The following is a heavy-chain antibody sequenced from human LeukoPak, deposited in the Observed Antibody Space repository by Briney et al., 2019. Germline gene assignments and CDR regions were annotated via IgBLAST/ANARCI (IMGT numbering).Heavy chain of an antibody. D-gene: IGHD1-14*01. CDR3: ARRPGN. V-gene: IGHV3-53*01. CDR2: IYSGGAI. J-gene: IGHJ4*02. Sequence: PGGSLRLSCVASGFAFGSNYMSWVRQAPGKGLEWVSRIYSGGAIRYADSVKGRFTISRDSSKNTLFLQMNDLTVEDTARYYCARRPGNWGQGILVTVSS. CDR1: GFAFGSNY.